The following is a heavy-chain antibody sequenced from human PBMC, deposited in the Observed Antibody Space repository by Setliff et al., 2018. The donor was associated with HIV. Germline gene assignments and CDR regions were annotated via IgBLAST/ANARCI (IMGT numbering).Heavy chain of an antibody. CDR2: IYDRGGT. D-gene: IGHD3-10*02. J-gene: IGHJ6*03. CDR1: GGSITSGSYY. CDR3: ARGHMLITYYYYYYMDV. V-gene: IGHV4-61*01. Sequence: SETLSLTCTVSGGSITSGSYYWSWIRQPPEKGLEWIGYIYDRGGTNYNPSLKSRVTISLDTSKNQFSLKLSSVTAADTAVYYCARGHMLITYYYYYYMDVWGKGTTVTVSS.